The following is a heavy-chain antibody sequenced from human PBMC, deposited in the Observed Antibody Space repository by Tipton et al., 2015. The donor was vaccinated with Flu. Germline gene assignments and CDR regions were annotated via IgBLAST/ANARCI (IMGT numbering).Heavy chain of an antibody. CDR1: GYTFTGYD. Sequence: VQLVQSGAEVKKPGASVKVSCEASGYTFTGYDINWVRQAPGQGLEWLGWMSPKSGKTGYAQKFQGRVAMTRDKSVSTAYMELSSLRSDDTAVYFCARDYFGSRGSGFDPWGQGTLVTVSS. CDR2: MSPKSGKT. V-gene: IGHV1-8*01. J-gene: IGHJ5*02. D-gene: IGHD3-10*01. CDR3: ARDYFGSRGSGFDP.